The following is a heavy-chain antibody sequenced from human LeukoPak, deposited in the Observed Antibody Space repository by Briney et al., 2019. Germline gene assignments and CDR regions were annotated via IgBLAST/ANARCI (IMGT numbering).Heavy chain of an antibody. CDR2: IYYSGST. CDR3: ARHRRIIRSPFDY. V-gene: IGHV4-59*08. Sequence: PSETLSLTCAVYGGSFSGYYWSWIRQPPGKGLEWIGYIYYSGSTNYNPSLKSRVTISVDTSKNQFSLKLSSVTAADTAVYYCARHRRIIRSPFDYWSQGTLVTVSS. CDR1: GGSFSGYY. J-gene: IGHJ4*02. D-gene: IGHD3-16*01.